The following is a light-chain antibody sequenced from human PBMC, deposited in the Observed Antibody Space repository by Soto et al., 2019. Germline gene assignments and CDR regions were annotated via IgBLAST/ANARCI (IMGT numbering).Light chain of an antibody. J-gene: IGKJ1*01. CDR3: QQYGSSRT. CDR1: QSVSSSY. Sequence: EIVLTQSPGTLSLSPGERATLSCRASQSVSSSYLAWYQQKPGQAPRLLIYGASFRATGIPDRFSGSGSGTDFSLTISALEPEDFAVYYCQQYGSSRTFGQGTEVDIK. V-gene: IGKV3-20*01. CDR2: GAS.